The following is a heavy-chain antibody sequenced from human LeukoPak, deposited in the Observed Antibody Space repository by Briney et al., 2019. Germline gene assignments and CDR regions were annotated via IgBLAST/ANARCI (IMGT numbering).Heavy chain of an antibody. J-gene: IGHJ4*02. CDR3: ARGSDIVATFFIY. V-gene: IGHV1-2*04. CDR2: INPNSGGT. D-gene: IGHD5-12*01. CDR1: GYTFTGYY. Sequence: ASVKVSCKASGYTFTGYYMHWVRQAPGQGLEWMGWINPNSGGTNYAQKFQGWVTMTRGTSISTAYMELSRLRSDDTAVYYCARGSDIVATFFIYWGQGALVTVSS.